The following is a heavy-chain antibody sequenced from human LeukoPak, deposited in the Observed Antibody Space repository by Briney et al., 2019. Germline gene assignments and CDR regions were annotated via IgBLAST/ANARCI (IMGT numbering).Heavy chain of an antibody. J-gene: IGHJ6*02. Sequence: GESLKISCKGSGYSFTSYWIGWVRQMPGKGLEWMRIIYPGDSDTRYSPSFQGQVTISADKSISTAYLQWSSLKASDTAMYYCARLSGTTPYYYGMDVWGQGTTVTVSS. CDR1: GYSFTSYW. CDR3: ARLSGTTPYYYGMDV. CDR2: IYPGDSDT. D-gene: IGHD1-1*01. V-gene: IGHV5-51*01.